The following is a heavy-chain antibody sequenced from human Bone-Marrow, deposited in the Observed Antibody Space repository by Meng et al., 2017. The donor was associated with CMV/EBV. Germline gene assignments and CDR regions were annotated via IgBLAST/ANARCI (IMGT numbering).Heavy chain of an antibody. D-gene: IGHD3-16*02. CDR1: GFTFSSYA. V-gene: IGHV3-15*01. Sequence: GESLKISCAASGFTFSSYAMSWVRQAPGKGLEWVGRIKSKTDGGTTDYAAPVKGRFTISRDDSKNTLYLQMNSLKTEDTAVYYCTTDTDMITFGGVIVIGDAFDIWGQGTMVTVSS. J-gene: IGHJ3*02. CDR2: IKSKTDGGTT. CDR3: TTDTDMITFGGVIVIGDAFDI.